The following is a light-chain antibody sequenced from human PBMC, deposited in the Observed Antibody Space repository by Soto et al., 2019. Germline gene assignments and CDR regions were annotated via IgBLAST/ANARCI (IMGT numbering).Light chain of an antibody. CDR3: QQYENYWT. Sequence: DIQMTQSPSTLSGSVGDRVTITCRASQTISSWLAWYQQKPGKAPKLLIYKASTLKSGVPSRFSGSGSGTEFTPTISSLQPEDFAVYYCQQYENYWTFGQGTKVDI. CDR1: QTISSW. J-gene: IGKJ1*01. V-gene: IGKV1-5*03. CDR2: KAS.